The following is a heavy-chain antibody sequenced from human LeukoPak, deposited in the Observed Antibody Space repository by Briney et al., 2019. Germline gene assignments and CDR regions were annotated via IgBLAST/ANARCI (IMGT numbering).Heavy chain of an antibody. CDR3: ARVRQWLVRGSSNWFDP. J-gene: IGHJ5*02. D-gene: IGHD6-19*01. V-gene: IGHV4-34*01. Sequence: PSETLSLTCAVYGGSFSGYYWSWIRQPPGKGLEWIGEINHSGSTNYNPSLKSRVTISVDTSKNQFSLKLSSVTAADTAVYYCARVRQWLVRGSSNWFDPWGQGTLVTVSS. CDR2: INHSGST. CDR1: GGSFSGYY.